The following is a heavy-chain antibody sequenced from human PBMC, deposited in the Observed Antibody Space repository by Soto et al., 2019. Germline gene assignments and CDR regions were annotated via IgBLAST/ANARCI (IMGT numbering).Heavy chain of an antibody. J-gene: IGHJ1*01. CDR3: AKAVYIRAGPWYFQH. CDR2: IAHAGSIQ. Sequence: QARLVESGGAGVQPGGSLRLSCAASEFSFSDYGMHWVRQAPGKGPEWLGVIAHAGSIQSYRDSVKGRFTISRDNSRNTLYLQMNSLRTEDTATYYCAKAVYIRAGPWYFQHWGQGTLVIVSS. CDR1: EFSFSDYG. V-gene: IGHV3-30*18. D-gene: IGHD4-4*01.